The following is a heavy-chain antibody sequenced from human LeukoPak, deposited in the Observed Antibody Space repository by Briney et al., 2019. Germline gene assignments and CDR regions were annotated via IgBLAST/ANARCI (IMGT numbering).Heavy chain of an antibody. CDR2: INAGNGNT. J-gene: IGHJ4*02. Sequence: ASVKVSCKASGYTFTSYAMHWVRQAPGQRLEWKGWINAGNGNTKYSQKFQGRVTITRDTSASTAYMELSSLRSEDTAVYYCARVLEATSYYFDYWGQGTLVTVSS. CDR1: GYTFTSYA. V-gene: IGHV1-3*01. CDR3: ARVLEATSYYFDY. D-gene: IGHD5-12*01.